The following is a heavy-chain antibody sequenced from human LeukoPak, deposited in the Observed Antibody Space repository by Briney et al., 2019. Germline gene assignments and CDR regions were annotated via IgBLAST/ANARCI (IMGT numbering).Heavy chain of an antibody. D-gene: IGHD3-10*01. Sequence: PGGSLRLSCAASGFTFSSYGMHWVRQAPGKGLEWVAFIRYDGSNKYYADSVKGRFTISRDNSKNTLYLQMNSLRAEDTAVYYCARRTTTRVLLWFGDYFDYWGQGTLVTVSS. CDR1: GFTFSSYG. CDR3: ARRTTTRVLLWFGDYFDY. CDR2: IRYDGSNK. V-gene: IGHV3-30*02. J-gene: IGHJ4*02.